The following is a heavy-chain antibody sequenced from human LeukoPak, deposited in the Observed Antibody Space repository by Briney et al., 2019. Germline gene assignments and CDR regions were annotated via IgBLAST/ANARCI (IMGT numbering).Heavy chain of an antibody. Sequence: GGSLRLSCAASTFTFSSYAMSWVRQAPGKGLGWVSAISAGADSTYYADSVQGRFTISRDNSKNTLFLQMSGLRAEDTAVYFCARGAYGDYDSWGQGTLVTVPS. CDR3: ARGAYGDYDS. D-gene: IGHD4-17*01. J-gene: IGHJ5*01. CDR1: TFTFSSYA. CDR2: ISAGADST. V-gene: IGHV3-23*01.